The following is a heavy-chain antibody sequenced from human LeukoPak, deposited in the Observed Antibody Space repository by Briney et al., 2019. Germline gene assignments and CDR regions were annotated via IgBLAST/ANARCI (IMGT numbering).Heavy chain of an antibody. CDR2: MNPNSDDT. J-gene: IGHJ6*02. CDR3: ARVRRYYYGMDV. Sequence: ASVKVSCKASGYTLTDYYIHWVRQAPGQGLEWMGWMNPNSDDTNSAQSFQGRVTMTRETSISTAYMELSRLRFDDTAVYYCARVRRYYYGMDVWGQGTTVTVSS. V-gene: IGHV1-2*02. CDR1: GYTLTDYY.